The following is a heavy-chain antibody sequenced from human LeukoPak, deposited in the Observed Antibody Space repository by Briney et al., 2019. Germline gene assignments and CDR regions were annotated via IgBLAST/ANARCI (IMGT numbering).Heavy chain of an antibody. D-gene: IGHD5-12*01. CDR3: APQQTYSHYNWFDP. CDR1: GFTISNYW. Sequence: AWGSLRLSCVVSGFTISNYWMHWIRQAPGTGLVWVSRIHPDGSITTYADSVKGRFTISRDNAKNTLYLQMNSLRAEDTDVYYCAPQQTYSHYNWFDPWGQGNLVTVSS. J-gene: IGHJ5*02. V-gene: IGHV3-74*03. CDR2: IHPDGSIT.